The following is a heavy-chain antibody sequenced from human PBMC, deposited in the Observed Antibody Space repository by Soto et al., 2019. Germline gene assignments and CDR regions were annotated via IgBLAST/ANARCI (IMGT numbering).Heavy chain of an antibody. J-gene: IGHJ4*02. Sequence: QVQLVESGGGVVQPGRSLRLSCAASGFTFSSYGMHWVRQAPGKGLEWVAVISYDGSNKYYADSVKGRFTISRDNSKNTRYLQMNSLRAEDAAVDYCARLVQAATLDYWGQGTLVTVSS. V-gene: IGHV3-30*03. CDR2: ISYDGSNK. D-gene: IGHD2-2*01. CDR3: ARLVQAATLDY. CDR1: GFTFSSYG.